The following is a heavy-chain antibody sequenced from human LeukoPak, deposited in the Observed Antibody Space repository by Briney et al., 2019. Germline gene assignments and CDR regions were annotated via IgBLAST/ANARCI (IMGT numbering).Heavy chain of an antibody. V-gene: IGHV3-7*01. J-gene: IGHJ4*02. CDR2: IKEDGSQK. CDR3: ARDHQNSYYFY. Sequence: PGGSLRLSCAASGFTFSNYRMTWVRQAPGKGLEWVANIKEDGSQKYYVDSVKGRFTISRDNAKNSLYLQMSSLRAEDTAVYFCARDHQNSYYFYWGQGTVVTVSS. CDR1: GFTFSNYR. D-gene: IGHD3-22*01.